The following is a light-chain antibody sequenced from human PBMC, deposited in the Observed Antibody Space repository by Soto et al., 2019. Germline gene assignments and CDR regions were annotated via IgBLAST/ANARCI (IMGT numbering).Light chain of an antibody. CDR3: EHSNNWPPYS. V-gene: IGKV3-15*01. Sequence: ETGMTQSPDTLSVSPGEGATLSCRASQDVSTNLAWFHHKPGQTPLLVLYGASKRVNGIPVRFSGSGSGRHFTLTISTLQSEDFGVYYCEHSNNWPPYSFGQGTKVEIK. CDR2: GAS. CDR1: QDVSTN. J-gene: IGKJ2*03.